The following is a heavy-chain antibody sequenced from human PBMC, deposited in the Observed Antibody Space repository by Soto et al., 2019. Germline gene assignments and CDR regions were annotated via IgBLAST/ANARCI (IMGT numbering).Heavy chain of an antibody. J-gene: IGHJ4*02. Sequence: QVQLVQSGAEVKRPGSSVKVSCKASGGTFSTYAISWVRQAPGQGLEWMGRIMPILGVTHYAQKFQGRVNXXAXKXXSTAYVELSSLGSEDTAVYYCARIDDRSGGSGGGYWGQGTLVTVSS. CDR3: ARIDDRSGGSGGGY. CDR1: GGTFSTYA. CDR2: IMPILGVT. D-gene: IGHD6-19*01. V-gene: IGHV1-69*02.